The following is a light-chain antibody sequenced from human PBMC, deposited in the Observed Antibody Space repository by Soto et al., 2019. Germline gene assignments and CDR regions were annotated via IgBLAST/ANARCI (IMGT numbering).Light chain of an antibody. CDR1: NSNIGRYS. CDR2: SDD. V-gene: IGLV1-44*01. J-gene: IGLJ3*02. Sequence: QSVPTQPPSLSGTPGQRVTISCSGSNSNIGRYSVNWYQHFPGTAPKILIYSDDERPSGVPDRFSGSKSGTSASLAISGLQSEDEAEYYCAAWDDNLNGPLFGGGTKVTVL. CDR3: AAWDDNLNGPL.